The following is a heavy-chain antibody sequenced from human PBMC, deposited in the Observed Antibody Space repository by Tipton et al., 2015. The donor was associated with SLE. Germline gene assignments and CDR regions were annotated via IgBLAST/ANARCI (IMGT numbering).Heavy chain of an antibody. Sequence: TLSLTCTVSGGSISSGGYYWSWIRQHPGKGLEWIGYIYYSGSTYYNPSLKSRVTISVDTSKNQISLKLSSVTAADTAVYYCARASYGLGNSYWGQGTLVTVSS. J-gene: IGHJ4*02. CDR3: ARASYGLGNSY. CDR2: IYYSGST. D-gene: IGHD4-17*01. CDR1: GGSISSGGYY. V-gene: IGHV4-30-4*08.